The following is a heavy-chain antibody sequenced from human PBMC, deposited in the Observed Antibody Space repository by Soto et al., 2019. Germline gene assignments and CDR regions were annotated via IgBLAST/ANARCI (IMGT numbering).Heavy chain of an antibody. J-gene: IGHJ4*02. Sequence: SETLSLTCAVSGGSITSYYWAWIRQPPGKGLEWIGYMSYTGSSSYNPSLKSRVTLSMDASKNQFSLRLTSVTAADTALYYCATSGYCSRTSCYSFAYWGQGXLVTV. CDR2: MSYTGSS. CDR1: GGSITSYY. V-gene: IGHV4-59*04. CDR3: ATSGYCSRTSCYSFAY. D-gene: IGHD2-2*01.